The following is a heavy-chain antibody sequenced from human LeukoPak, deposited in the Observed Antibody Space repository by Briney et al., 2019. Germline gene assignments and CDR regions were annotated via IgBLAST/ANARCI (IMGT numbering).Heavy chain of an antibody. D-gene: IGHD1/OR15-1a*01. Sequence: GGSLRLSCAASGFTFSSYSMNWVRQAPGKGLEWVSSISSSSSTIYYADSVKGRFTISRDNAKNSLYLQMNSLRDEDTAVYYCARDGSGTEGYYYYGMDVWGQGTTVTVSS. V-gene: IGHV3-48*02. CDR2: ISSSSSTI. CDR3: ARDGSGTEGYYYYGMDV. J-gene: IGHJ6*02. CDR1: GFTFSSYS.